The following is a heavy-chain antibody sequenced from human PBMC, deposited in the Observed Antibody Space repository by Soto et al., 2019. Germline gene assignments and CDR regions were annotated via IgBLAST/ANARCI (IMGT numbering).Heavy chain of an antibody. Sequence: QVQLQESGPGLVKPSQTLSLTCTVSGGSISSGGYYWSWIRQHPGKGLEWIGYIYYSGSTYYNPSIKSRVTIALGTCKNQFSLKLRSVTAADTVVYYCARARFGGRYDMLTGYLDAFDIWGQGTMVTVSS. D-gene: IGHD3-9*01. CDR1: GGSISSGGYY. CDR3: ARARFGGRYDMLTGYLDAFDI. J-gene: IGHJ3*02. V-gene: IGHV4-31*03. CDR2: IYYSGST.